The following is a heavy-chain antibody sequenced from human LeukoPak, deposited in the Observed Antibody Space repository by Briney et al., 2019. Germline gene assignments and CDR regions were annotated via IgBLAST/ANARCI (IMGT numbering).Heavy chain of an antibody. CDR2: ISLDGRST. J-gene: IGHJ5*02. CDR1: GLTFSSYW. Sequence: GGSLRLSCAASGLTFSSYWMHWVRHAPGKGLVWVSRISLDGRSTSYADSVKGRFTISRDNAKNTLYLQMNSLRAEDTAMYYCVRSDWFDNWGQGTLVTVSS. V-gene: IGHV3-74*01. CDR3: VRSDWFDN.